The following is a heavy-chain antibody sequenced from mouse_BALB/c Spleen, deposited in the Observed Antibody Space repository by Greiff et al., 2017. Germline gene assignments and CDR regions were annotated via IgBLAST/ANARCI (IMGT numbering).Heavy chain of an antibody. Sequence: EVQLVESGGGLVQPGGSRKLSCAASGFTFSSFGMHWVRQSPEKGLEWVAYISSGSSTIYYADTVKGRFTISRDNPKNTLFLQMTSLRSEDTAMYYCARWDYDGNYAMDYWGQGTSVTVSS. CDR2: ISSGSSTI. V-gene: IGHV5-17*02. J-gene: IGHJ4*01. D-gene: IGHD2-4*01. CDR3: ARWDYDGNYAMDY. CDR1: GFTFSSFG.